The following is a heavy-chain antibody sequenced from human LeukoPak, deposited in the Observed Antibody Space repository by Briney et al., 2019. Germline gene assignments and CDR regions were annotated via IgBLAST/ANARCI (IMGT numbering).Heavy chain of an antibody. D-gene: IGHD3-22*01. J-gene: IGHJ4*02. CDR3: ARGSAYYYDSSGYSLCDY. CDR2: MNPNSGNT. Sequence: ASVKVSCKASGYTFTSYDINWVRQATGQGLEWMGWMNPNSGNTGYAQKFQGRVTMTRNTSISTAYMELSSLRSEGTAVYYCARGSAYYYDSSGYSLCDYWGQGTLVTVSS. V-gene: IGHV1-8*01. CDR1: GYTFTSYD.